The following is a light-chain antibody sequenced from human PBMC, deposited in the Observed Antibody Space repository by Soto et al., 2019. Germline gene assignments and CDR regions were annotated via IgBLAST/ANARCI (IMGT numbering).Light chain of an antibody. CDR2: DAS. V-gene: IGKV3-11*01. Sequence: EIVLTQSPATLSLSPGERATLSCRASQSVSSYLAWYQQKPGRAPRLLIYDASNRATGIPARFSGSGSGTDFTLTISSLEPEDFAVYYCQQRSNWGYTFGQGTKLEIK. J-gene: IGKJ2*01. CDR3: QQRSNWGYT. CDR1: QSVSSY.